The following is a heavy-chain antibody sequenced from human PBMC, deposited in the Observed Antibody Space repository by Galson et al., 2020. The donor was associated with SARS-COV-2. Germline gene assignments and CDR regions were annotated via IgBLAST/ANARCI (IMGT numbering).Heavy chain of an antibody. CDR2: IIPIFGTA. Sequence: SVQVSCKASGGTFSSYAISWVRQAPGQGLEWMGGIIPIFGTANYAQKFQGRVTITADESTSTAYMELSSLRSEGTAVYYCAKYSGYDQPPDDAFDIWGQGTMVTVSS. J-gene: IGHJ3*02. D-gene: IGHD5-12*01. V-gene: IGHV1-69*13. CDR3: AKYSGYDQPPDDAFDI. CDR1: GGTFSSYA.